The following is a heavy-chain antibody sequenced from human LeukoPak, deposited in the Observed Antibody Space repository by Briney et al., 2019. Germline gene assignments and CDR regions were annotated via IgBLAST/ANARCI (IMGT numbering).Heavy chain of an antibody. CDR3: ARADPDIVATMFDY. J-gene: IGHJ4*02. CDR1: GFTFSDYY. CDR2: ISSSGSTI. Sequence: GSLRLSCAASGFTFSDYYMSWIRQAPGKGLEWVSYISSSGSTIYYADSVKGRFTTSRDNAKNSLYLQMNSLRAEDTAVYYCARADPDIVATMFDYWGQGTLVTVSS. V-gene: IGHV3-11*01. D-gene: IGHD5-12*01.